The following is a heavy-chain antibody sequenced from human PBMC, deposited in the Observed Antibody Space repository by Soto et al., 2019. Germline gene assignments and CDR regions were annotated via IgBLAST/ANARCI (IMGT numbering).Heavy chain of an antibody. J-gene: IGHJ6*02. Sequence: QVQLQPSGPGLVKPSQTLSLTCVISGDSVSTITASWSWIRQSPSRGLEWLGRTLYRSKLYNEYAESVKSPITFQSVTAKNQISPPLNSVAPGDTAGYYCAKYAGATRKYPHAMVIWVQGPTVTVS. V-gene: IGHV6-1*02. CDR3: AKYAGATRKYPHAMVI. CDR2: TLYRSKLYN. CDR1: GDSVSTITAS. D-gene: IGHD1-1*01.